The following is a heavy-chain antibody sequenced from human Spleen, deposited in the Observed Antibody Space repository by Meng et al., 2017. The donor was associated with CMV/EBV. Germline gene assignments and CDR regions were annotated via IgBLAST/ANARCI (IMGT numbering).Heavy chain of an antibody. CDR2: ISHDGNKK. V-gene: IGHV3-30*01. CDR1: VFTLRNDV. D-gene: IGHD1-26*01. CDR3: ARDRWEWELPFYLDY. Sequence: SVFTLRNDVFPCVRQAPGKGLEWVAVISHDGNKKYYADSVKGRITVSRDNSKNTVYLQMNSLRTEDTAVYYCARDRWEWELPFYLDYWGQGTLVTVSS. J-gene: IGHJ4*02.